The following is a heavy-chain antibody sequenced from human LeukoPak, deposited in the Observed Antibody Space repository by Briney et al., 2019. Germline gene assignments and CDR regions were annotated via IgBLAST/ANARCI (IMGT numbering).Heavy chain of an antibody. Sequence: GGSLRLSCAASGFTFSTYSMHWVRQAPGKGLEWVAVMSYDGSNIYYADSVKGRFTISRDNAKNSLYLQMNSLRAEDTAVYYCARELAQYSGSHYDSDHWGQGTLVTVSS. CDR2: MSYDGSNI. V-gene: IGHV3-30-3*01. CDR3: ARELAQYSGSHYDSDH. J-gene: IGHJ4*02. CDR1: GFTFSTYS. D-gene: IGHD1-26*01.